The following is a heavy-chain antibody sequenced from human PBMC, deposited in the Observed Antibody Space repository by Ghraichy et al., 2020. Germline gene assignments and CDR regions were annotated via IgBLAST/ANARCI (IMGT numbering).Heavy chain of an antibody. J-gene: IGHJ4*02. D-gene: IGHD7-27*01. CDR1: GFTFSSYG. CDR3: ATKRIKLTGDPRGGAGTFDY. Sequence: GGSLRLSCAASGFTFSSYGMHWVRQAPGKGLEWVAVIWYDGSNKYYADSVKGRFTISRDNSKNTLYLQMNSLRAEDTAVYYCATKRIKLTGDPRGGAGTFDYWGQGTLVTVSS. CDR2: IWYDGSNK. V-gene: IGHV3-33*01.